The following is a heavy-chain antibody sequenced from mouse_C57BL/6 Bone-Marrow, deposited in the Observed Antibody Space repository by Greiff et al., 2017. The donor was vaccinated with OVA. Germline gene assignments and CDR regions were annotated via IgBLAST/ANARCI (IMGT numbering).Heavy chain of an antibody. J-gene: IGHJ1*03. CDR1: GYSITSDY. V-gene: IGHV3-8*01. D-gene: IGHD1-3*01. CDR3: ARYKSRYWYFEV. Sequence: VQLKQSGPGLAKPSQTLSLTCSVTGYSITSDYWNWIRKFPGHKLEYMGYISYSGSTYYTPSLKSRISITRDTSKNQYYLQLNSVTTEDTATYYCARYKSRYWYFEVWGTGTTVTVSS. CDR2: ISYSGST.